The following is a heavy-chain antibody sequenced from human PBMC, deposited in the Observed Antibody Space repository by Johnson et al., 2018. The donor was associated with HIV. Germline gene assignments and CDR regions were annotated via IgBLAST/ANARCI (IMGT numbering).Heavy chain of an antibody. J-gene: IGHJ3*02. CDR2: ISYDGSNK. V-gene: IGHV3-30-3*01. CDR3: ARRIAARPNDAFDI. Sequence: QVQLVESGGGLIQPGGSLRLSCAASGFTVSSNYMSWVRQAPGKGLAWVAVISYDGSNKYYADSVKGRFTISRDNAKNSLYLQRTSLRAEDTAVYYCARRIAARPNDAFDIWGQGTMVTVSS. CDR1: GFTVSSNY. D-gene: IGHD6-6*01.